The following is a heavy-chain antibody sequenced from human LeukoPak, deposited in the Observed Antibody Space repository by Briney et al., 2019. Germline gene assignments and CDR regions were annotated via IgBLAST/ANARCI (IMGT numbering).Heavy chain of an antibody. CDR1: GYTFTSYW. D-gene: IGHD1-26*01. CDR2: IYPGDSDT. V-gene: IGHV5-51*01. CDR3: ARQLDGSYSAPFDY. J-gene: IGHJ4*02. Sequence: GESLQISCKASGYTFTSYWIGWVRQMPGKGLEWMGIIYPGDSDTRYSPSFQGQVTISADKSISTAYLQWSSLKASDTAMYYCARQLDGSYSAPFDYWGQGTLVTVSS.